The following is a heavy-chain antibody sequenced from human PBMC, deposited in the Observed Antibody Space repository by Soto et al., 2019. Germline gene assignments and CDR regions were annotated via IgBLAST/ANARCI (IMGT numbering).Heavy chain of an antibody. CDR3: ARRGYCSGGSCYSHWFDP. Sequence: GESLKISCKGSGYSFTSYWISWVRQMPGKGLEWMGRIDPSDSYTNYSPSFQGHVTISADKSISTAYPQWSSLKASDTAMYYCARRGYCSGGSCYSHWFDPWGQGTLVTVSS. CDR2: IDPSDSYT. J-gene: IGHJ5*02. CDR1: GYSFTSYW. V-gene: IGHV5-10-1*01. D-gene: IGHD2-15*01.